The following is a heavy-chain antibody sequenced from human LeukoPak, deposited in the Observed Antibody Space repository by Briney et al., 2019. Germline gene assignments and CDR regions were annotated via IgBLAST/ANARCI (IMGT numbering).Heavy chain of an antibody. CDR1: GGSISSSSYY. CDR3: ARDRRYYDSSDFLRGDFDY. D-gene: IGHD3-22*01. CDR2: IYYSGST. J-gene: IGHJ4*02. Sequence: SETLSLTCTVSGGSISSSSYYWGWIRQPPGKGLEWIGSIYYSGSTHYNPSLKSRVTMSVDTSKNQISLKLSSVTAADTAVYYCARDRRYYDSSDFLRGDFDYWGQGTLVTVSS. V-gene: IGHV4-39*07.